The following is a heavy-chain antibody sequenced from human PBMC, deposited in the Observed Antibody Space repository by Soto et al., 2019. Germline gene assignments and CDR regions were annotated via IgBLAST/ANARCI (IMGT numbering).Heavy chain of an antibody. Sequence: PGGSLRLSXAASGLTFSERYMDWVRQAPGKGLEWVGRIRKKTNSYTTEYAASVKGRFIISRDDSTNSLYLQMSSLKTEDTAVYYCTTLTTVDYYFDYWGQGTLVTVSS. D-gene: IGHD4-17*01. J-gene: IGHJ4*02. V-gene: IGHV3-72*01. CDR1: GLTFSERY. CDR3: TTLTTVDYYFDY. CDR2: IRKKTNSYTT.